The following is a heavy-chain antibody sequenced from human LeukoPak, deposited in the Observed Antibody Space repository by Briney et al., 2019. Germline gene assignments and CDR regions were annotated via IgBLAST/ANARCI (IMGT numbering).Heavy chain of an antibody. CDR2: LTTSGSTK. J-gene: IGHJ4*02. D-gene: IGHD2-15*01. CDR1: GFTFSNYE. V-gene: IGHV3-48*03. Sequence: PGGSLRLSCATSGFTFSNYEMNWVRQAPGKGLEWISYLTTSGSTKYYADSVKGRFTISRDSSKNTLFLQMNRLRPEDAAVYYCAKAPVTTCRGAFCYPFDYWGLGTLVTVSS. CDR3: AKAPVTTCRGAFCYPFDY.